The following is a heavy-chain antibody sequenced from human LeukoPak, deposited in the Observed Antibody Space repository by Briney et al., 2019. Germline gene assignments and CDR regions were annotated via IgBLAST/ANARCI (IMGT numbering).Heavy chain of an antibody. J-gene: IGHJ4*02. D-gene: IGHD2-2*01. Sequence: ASVKVSCKASGYTFTSYDINWVRQATGQGLEWMGWMNPNSGNTGYAQKFQGRVTMTRNTSISTAYMELSSLRFEDTAVYYCARGSEVVPAANIDYWGQGTLVTVSS. V-gene: IGHV1-8*01. CDR3: ARGSEVVPAANIDY. CDR1: GYTFTSYD. CDR2: MNPNSGNT.